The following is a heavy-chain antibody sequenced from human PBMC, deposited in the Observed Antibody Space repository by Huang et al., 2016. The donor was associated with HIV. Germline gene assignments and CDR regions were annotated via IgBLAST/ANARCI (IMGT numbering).Heavy chain of an antibody. J-gene: IGHJ4*02. CDR2: CEPESCET. V-gene: IGHV1-24*01. Sequence: QVQLVQSRAEVKKPGASVKVSCKVSEYTLTELSIHWVRQPPGKGLEWMGGCEPESCETIYAQQFQGRVTMTDDTSTETAFMELSCLRPEDTAVYYCATGFDVFFDFWGQGTLVTVSS. CDR1: EYTLTELS. D-gene: IGHD3-9*01. CDR3: ATGFDVFFDF.